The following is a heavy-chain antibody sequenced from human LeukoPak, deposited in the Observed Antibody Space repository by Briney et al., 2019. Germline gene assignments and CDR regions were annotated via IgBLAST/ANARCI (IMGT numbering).Heavy chain of an antibody. CDR2: ISSSSSYI. D-gene: IGHD5-12*01. CDR3: ARDRHTAMVTYSGYDGSLGY. V-gene: IGHV3-21*01. CDR1: GFTFSSYS. Sequence: GGSLRLSCAASGFTFSSYSMNWVRQAPGKGLEWVSSISSSSSYIYYADSVKGRFTISRDNAKNSLYLQMNSLRAEDTAVYYCARDRHTAMVTYSGYDGSLGYWGQGTLVTVSS. J-gene: IGHJ4*02.